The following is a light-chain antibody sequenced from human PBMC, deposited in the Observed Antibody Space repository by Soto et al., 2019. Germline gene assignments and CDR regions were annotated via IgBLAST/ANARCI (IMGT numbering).Light chain of an antibody. CDR1: SSDVGSYNL. Sequence: QSALTQPASVSGSPGQSITISCTGTSSDVGSYNLVSWYQQHPGKAPKLMIYEGSKRPSGVSNRFSGSKSDNTASLTISGLQAEDEADYYCCSYAGSSTYVFGTGTKVTGL. J-gene: IGLJ1*01. CDR2: EGS. CDR3: CSYAGSSTYV. V-gene: IGLV2-23*01.